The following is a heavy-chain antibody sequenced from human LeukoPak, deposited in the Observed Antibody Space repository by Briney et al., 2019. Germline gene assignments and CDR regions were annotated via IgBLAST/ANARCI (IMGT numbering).Heavy chain of an antibody. V-gene: IGHV3-33*08. CDR2: IWYDGSNK. J-gene: IGHJ4*02. CDR1: GFTFSSYG. D-gene: IGHD4-23*01. CDR3: ARDHDYGGNSPFDY. Sequence: GGSLRLSCAASGFTFSSYGMHWVRQAPGKGLEWVAVIWYDGSNKYYADSVKGRFTISRDKSKNTLYLQMNSLRAEDTAVYYCARDHDYGGNSPFDYWGQGTLVTVSS.